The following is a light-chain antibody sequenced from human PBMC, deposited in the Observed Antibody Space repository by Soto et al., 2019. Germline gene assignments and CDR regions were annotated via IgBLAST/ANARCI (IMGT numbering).Light chain of an antibody. CDR3: QQYNNWPPQLT. J-gene: IGKJ4*01. Sequence: EIVMTQSPATLSVSPGEGATLSCRAGQSVGTNLAWYQQQPGQAPRLLIYGASTRATGVPARFSGSGSGTEFTLSISSLQSEDFAVYYCQQYNNWPPQLTFGGGTKVEIK. CDR1: QSVGTN. V-gene: IGKV3-15*01. CDR2: GAS.